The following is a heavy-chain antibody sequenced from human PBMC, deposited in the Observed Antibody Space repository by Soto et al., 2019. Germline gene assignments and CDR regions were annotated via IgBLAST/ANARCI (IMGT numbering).Heavy chain of an antibody. Sequence: PVGSLRLSCVASGYTFSSYGMHWVRQAPGKGLEWVTAIWYDGSKTIYADSVKGRFTISRDDSKNTLYLQMDSLRAEDTAVYYCVRDFGTVTYLFDYWGQGTLVTVSS. D-gene: IGHD4-17*01. CDR1: GYTFSSYG. CDR2: IWYDGSKT. CDR3: VRDFGTVTYLFDY. V-gene: IGHV3-33*08. J-gene: IGHJ4*02.